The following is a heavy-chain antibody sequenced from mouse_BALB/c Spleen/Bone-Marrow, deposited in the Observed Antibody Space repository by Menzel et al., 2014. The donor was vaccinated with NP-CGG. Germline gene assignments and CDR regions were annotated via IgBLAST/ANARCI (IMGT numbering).Heavy chain of an antibody. CDR3: ARRGWYYAMDY. J-gene: IGHJ4*01. Sequence: EVQLVESGGGLVKPGGSLKLSCAASGFTFSSYAMSWVRQSPEKRLEWVAYISNGGGSTYYPDTVKGRFTISRDNAKNTLYLQMSRLESEDTAMYYCARRGWYYAMDYWGQGTSVTVSS. V-gene: IGHV5-12*01. D-gene: IGHD2-3*01. CDR1: GFTFSSYA. CDR2: ISNGGGST.